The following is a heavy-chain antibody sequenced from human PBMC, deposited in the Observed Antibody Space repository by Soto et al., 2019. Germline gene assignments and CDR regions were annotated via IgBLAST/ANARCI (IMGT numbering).Heavy chain of an antibody. Sequence: SETLSLTCAVYGGSFSGYYWSWIRQPPGKGLEWIGEINHSGSTNYNPSLKSRVTISVDTSKNQFSLKLSSVTAADMAVYYCARRRRITIFGVVITRFDYWGQGTLVTSPQ. D-gene: IGHD3-3*01. CDR2: INHSGST. CDR3: ARRRRITIFGVVITRFDY. V-gene: IGHV4-34*01. J-gene: IGHJ4*02. CDR1: GGSFSGYY.